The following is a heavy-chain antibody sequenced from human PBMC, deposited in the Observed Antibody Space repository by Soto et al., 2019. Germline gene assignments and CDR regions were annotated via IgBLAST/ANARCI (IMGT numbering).Heavy chain of an antibody. CDR2: ISSSGSTI. D-gene: IGHD6-19*01. Sequence: PGGSLRLSCAASGFTFSSYEMNWVRQAPGKGLEWVSYISSSGSTIYYADSVKGRFTISRDNAKNSLYLQMNSLRAEDTAVYYCARDLAVAGTQRWGQGTLVTVSS. CDR3: ARDLAVAGTQR. CDR1: GFTFSSYE. V-gene: IGHV3-48*03. J-gene: IGHJ4*02.